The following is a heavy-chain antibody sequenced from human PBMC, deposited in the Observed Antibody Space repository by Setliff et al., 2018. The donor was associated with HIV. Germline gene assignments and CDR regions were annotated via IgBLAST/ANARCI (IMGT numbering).Heavy chain of an antibody. D-gene: IGHD6-6*01. Sequence: PGGSLRLSCEASGFTFSSYDMHWVRQATGKGLEWVSAIGSAGDTYYPGSVKGRFTISRENAKNSLYLQMNSLRAGDTAVYYCARGYGSSYPFDYWGQGTLVTVSS. CDR1: GFTFSSYD. CDR2: IGSAGDT. J-gene: IGHJ4*02. V-gene: IGHV3-13*01. CDR3: ARGYGSSYPFDY.